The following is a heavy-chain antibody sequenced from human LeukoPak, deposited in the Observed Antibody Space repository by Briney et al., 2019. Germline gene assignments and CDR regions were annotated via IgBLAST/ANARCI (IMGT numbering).Heavy chain of an antibody. CDR1: GFIFSTYS. CDR3: ARQSRPGYFDY. Sequence: PGGTLRFSCEASGFIFSTYSMNWVRQAPGKGLEWVSYISSSSSTIYYADPVKGRFTISRDNAKNSLSLQMNSLRAEDTAVFYCARQSRPGYFDYWGQGNLVTVSS. CDR2: ISSSSSTI. V-gene: IGHV3-48*01. J-gene: IGHJ4*02.